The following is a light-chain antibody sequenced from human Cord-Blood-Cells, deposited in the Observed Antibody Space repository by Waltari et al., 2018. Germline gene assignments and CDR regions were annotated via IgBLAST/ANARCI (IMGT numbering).Light chain of an antibody. Sequence: QSALTQPRSVSGSPGQSVTISCTGTSSDVGGYNYVSWYQQHPAKAPKLMIYDVSKRPSGVPDRFSGSKSGNTASLTISGLQAEDEADYYCCSYAGSYVFGTGTKVTVL. CDR2: DVS. CDR1: SSDVGGYNY. J-gene: IGLJ1*01. CDR3: CSYAGSYV. V-gene: IGLV2-11*01.